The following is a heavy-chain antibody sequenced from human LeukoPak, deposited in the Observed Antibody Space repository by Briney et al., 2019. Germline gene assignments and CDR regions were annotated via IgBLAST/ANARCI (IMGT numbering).Heavy chain of an antibody. CDR2: ISYDANIGSNK. CDR1: GFTFSRYA. Sequence: GGSLRLSCATSGFTFSRYAMHWVRQAPGKGLEWVALISYDANIGSNKYYADSVKGRFTISRDNSKNTLYLQMNSLRAEDTAVYYCARDGGYDFWSGYYQDDWGQGILVTVSS. V-gene: IGHV3-30-3*01. D-gene: IGHD3-3*01. J-gene: IGHJ4*02. CDR3: ARDGGYDFWSGYYQDD.